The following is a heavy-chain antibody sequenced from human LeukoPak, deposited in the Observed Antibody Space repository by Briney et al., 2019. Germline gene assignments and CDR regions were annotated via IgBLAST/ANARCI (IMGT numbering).Heavy chain of an antibody. D-gene: IGHD5-24*01. Sequence: PGGSLRLSCSASGFTFSSFWMHWVRQAPGKSLVWVSHINSDGFSTKYADSVKGRFTISRDNAKNTVYLHMNSLRAEDTAVYYCAREGRMATKSPFDYWGQGTLVTVS. J-gene: IGHJ4*02. V-gene: IGHV3-74*03. CDR3: AREGRMATKSPFDY. CDR1: GFTFSSFW. CDR2: INSDGFST.